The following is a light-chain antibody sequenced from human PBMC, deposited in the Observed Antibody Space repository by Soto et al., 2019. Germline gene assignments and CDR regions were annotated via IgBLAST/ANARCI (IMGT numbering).Light chain of an antibody. CDR3: MQALQTPLT. Sequence: DIVMTQSPLSLPVTPGEPASISCRSSQSLLHSNGYNYLDWYLQKPGQSPQLLIYLGSDRASGVPDRFSGSGSGTDFTLEISRVEAEDVGVYYCMQALQTPLTVGQGTRLEIK. V-gene: IGKV2-28*01. CDR2: LGS. CDR1: QSLLHSNGYNY. J-gene: IGKJ5*01.